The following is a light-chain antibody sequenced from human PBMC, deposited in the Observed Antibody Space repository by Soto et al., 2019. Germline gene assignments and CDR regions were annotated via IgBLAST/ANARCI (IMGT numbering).Light chain of an antibody. J-gene: IGLJ2*01. CDR3: SSYTSSTLEV. CDR1: SSDVGGYKY. CDR2: EVS. Sequence: QSVLTQPASVSGSPGQSITISCTGTSSDVGGYKYVSWYQQHPGKAPKLMIYEVSNRPSGVSNRFSGSKSGNTASLTISGLQAEDEADYYCSSYTSSTLEVFGGGTKVTVL. V-gene: IGLV2-14*01.